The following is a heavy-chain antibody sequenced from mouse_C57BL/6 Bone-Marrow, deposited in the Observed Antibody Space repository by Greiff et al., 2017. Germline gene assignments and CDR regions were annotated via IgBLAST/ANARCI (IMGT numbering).Heavy chain of an antibody. Sequence: VQLQQPGAELVKPGASVKMSCKASGYTFTSYWITWVKQRPGQGLEWIGDLYPGSGSTNYNEKFKSKDKLTVDTSSSQAYMQLSSLTSEDSAVYYCARGGAIYYDYDVLLAMDYWGQGTSVTVSS. CDR2: LYPGSGST. V-gene: IGHV1-55*01. D-gene: IGHD2-4*01. CDR1: GYTFTSYW. CDR3: ARGGAIYYDYDVLLAMDY. J-gene: IGHJ4*01.